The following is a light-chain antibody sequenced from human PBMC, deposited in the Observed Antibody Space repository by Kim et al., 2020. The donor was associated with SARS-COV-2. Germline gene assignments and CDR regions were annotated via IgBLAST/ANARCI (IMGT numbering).Light chain of an antibody. CDR3: AAWDDSLSGPG. V-gene: IGLV1-47*01. CDR2: RNN. Sequence: QSVLTQPPSASGTPGQRVTISCSGSSSNIGSNYVYWYQQLPGTAPKLLIYRNNQRPSGVPDRFSGSKSGTSASLAISGLRSDDEADYYCAAWDDSLSGPGFGGGTQLTVL. J-gene: IGLJ2*01. CDR1: SSNIGSNY.